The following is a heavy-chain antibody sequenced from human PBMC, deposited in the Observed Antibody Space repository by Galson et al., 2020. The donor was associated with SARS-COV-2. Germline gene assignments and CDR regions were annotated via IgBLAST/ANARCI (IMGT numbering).Heavy chain of an antibody. D-gene: IGHD2-8*01. Sequence: GGSLRLSCAASGFTFSSYAMSWVRQAPGKGLEWVSAISGSGGSTYYADSVKGRFTISRDNSKNTLYLQMNSLRAEDTAVYYCAKDPNLGYCTNGVCMYYYGMDVWGQGTTVTVSS. J-gene: IGHJ6*02. CDR1: GFTFSSYA. CDR2: ISGSGGST. CDR3: AKDPNLGYCTNGVCMYYYGMDV. V-gene: IGHV3-23*01.